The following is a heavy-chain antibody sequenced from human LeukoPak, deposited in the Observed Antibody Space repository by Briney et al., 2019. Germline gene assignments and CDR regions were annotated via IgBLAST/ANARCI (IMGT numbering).Heavy chain of an antibody. CDR1: GYSISSGYY. CDR2: IYHSGST. CDR3: ARDPINGGNGIDY. Sequence: SETLSLTCTVSGYSISSGYYWGWIRQPPGKGLEWIGSIYHSGSTYYNPSLKSRVTISVDTSKNQFSLKLSSVTASDTAVYYCARDPINGGNGIDYWGQGTLVTVSS. J-gene: IGHJ4*02. V-gene: IGHV4-38-2*02. D-gene: IGHD4-23*01.